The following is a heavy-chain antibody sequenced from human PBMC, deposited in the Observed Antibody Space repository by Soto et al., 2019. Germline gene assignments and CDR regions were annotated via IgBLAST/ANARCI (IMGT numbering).Heavy chain of an antibody. J-gene: IGHJ1*01. CDR1: GFTFDDYA. V-gene: IGHV3-9*01. CDR3: VKDESINWYSGHFRH. CDR2: INWNSGSI. D-gene: IGHD6-13*01. Sequence: EVQLVESGGGLVQPGRSLRLSCAASGFTFDDYAMHWVRQVPGKGLEWVLCINWNSGSIGYGDSVKGRFAISRDNAKNSLHLQMNSLSAEDTAFYYCVKDESINWYSGHFRHWGQGTLVTVSS.